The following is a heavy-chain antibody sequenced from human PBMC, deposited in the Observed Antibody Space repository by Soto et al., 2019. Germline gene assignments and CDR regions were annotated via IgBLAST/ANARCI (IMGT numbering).Heavy chain of an antibody. J-gene: IGHJ2*01. Sequence: EVQVVESGGGLIQPGGSLRLSCAASEFTVSRNYMSWVRQAPGKGLDWVSLIYSGGSIYYADSVKGRFTISRDNSKNTLYLQMNSLTPEDTAVYYCARSGQRGDQNGEPYWYFDLWGRGTLVTVSA. D-gene: IGHD1-26*01. CDR1: EFTVSRNY. V-gene: IGHV3-53*01. CDR3: ARSGQRGDQNGEPYWYFDL. CDR2: IYSGGSI.